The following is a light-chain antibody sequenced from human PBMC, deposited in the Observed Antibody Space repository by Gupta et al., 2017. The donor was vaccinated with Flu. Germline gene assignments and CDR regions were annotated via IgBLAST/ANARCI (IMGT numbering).Light chain of an antibody. V-gene: IGLV1-40*01. Sequence: SNSGAGYEVHWYQQLPGTAPTLLIDGKRNRPSGVPDRFSGSKSATSASLVITGLQAEDEADYYCQSYDRSLSGWVFGGGTKLIVV. J-gene: IGLJ3*02. CDR3: QSYDRSLSGWV. CDR1: SNSGAGYE. CDR2: GKR.